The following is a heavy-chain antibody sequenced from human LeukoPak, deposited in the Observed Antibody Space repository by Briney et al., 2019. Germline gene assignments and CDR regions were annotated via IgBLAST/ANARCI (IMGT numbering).Heavy chain of an antibody. J-gene: IGHJ5*02. CDR2: ISAYNGNT. CDR1: GYTFTSYG. CDR3: ARDLAWGYVEQRLGWLDP. Sequence: GASVKVSCKASGYTFTSYGISWVRQAPGQGLEWMGWISAYNGNTNYAQKLQGRVTMTTDTSTTTAYMYLRSLRFDDTAVYYCARDLAWGYVEQRLGWLDPWGQGAQVTVSS. V-gene: IGHV1-18*01. D-gene: IGHD1/OR15-1a*01.